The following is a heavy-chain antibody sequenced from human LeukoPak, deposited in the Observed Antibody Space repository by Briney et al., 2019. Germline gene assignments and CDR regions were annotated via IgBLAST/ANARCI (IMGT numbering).Heavy chain of an antibody. J-gene: IGHJ3*02. D-gene: IGHD6-13*01. CDR3: ARGTSSSSWYDAFDI. CDR2: ISPYNGNT. CDR1: GYTFSSYG. V-gene: IGHV1-18*01. Sequence: ASVKVSCKASGYTFSSYGISWVRQAPGQGLEWMGWISPYNGNTKYAQKFQDRVTMTTDTSTSTAYMELRRLRSDDTAVFYCARGTSSSSWYDAFDIWGQGTLVSVSS.